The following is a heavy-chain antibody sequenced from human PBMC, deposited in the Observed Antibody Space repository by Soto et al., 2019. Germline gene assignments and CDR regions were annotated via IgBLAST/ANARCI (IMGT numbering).Heavy chain of an antibody. Sequence: EVQLLESGGGLVQPGGSLRLSCAASGFTFNNYAMSWVRQAPGKGLEWVSGISGSGGSTYYADSVKGRFTVSRDNSKNTLYLQMNSLRAEDTAVYYCAKEISSTWAVTPPPEYWGQGTLVTVSS. CDR2: ISGSGGST. J-gene: IGHJ4*02. CDR3: AKEISSTWAVTPPPEY. D-gene: IGHD6-13*01. CDR1: GFTFNNYA. V-gene: IGHV3-23*01.